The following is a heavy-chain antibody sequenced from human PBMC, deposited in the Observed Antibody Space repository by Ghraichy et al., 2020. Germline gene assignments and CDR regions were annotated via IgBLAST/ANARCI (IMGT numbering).Heavy chain of an antibody. CDR1: GFSFLTYT. V-gene: IGHV3-48*02. Sequence: GGSLRLSCAASGFSFLTYTMNWVRHTPGKGLEWIANLRHNNDDVYYADSVRGRFTISRDNADNLLFLQMNSLRDEDTAVYFCARDWNYVFDYWGQGVLVTVSS. CDR3: ARDWNYVFDY. CDR2: LRHNNDDV. J-gene: IGHJ4*02. D-gene: IGHD1-7*01.